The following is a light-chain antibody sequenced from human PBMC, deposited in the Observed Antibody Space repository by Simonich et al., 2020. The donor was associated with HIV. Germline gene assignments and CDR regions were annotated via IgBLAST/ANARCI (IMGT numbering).Light chain of an antibody. J-gene: IGKJ1*01. CDR2: EGS. V-gene: IGKV2-29*03. CDR3: MQGIHKT. Sequence: EIVMTQTPLSLSVPPGQPASISCKSSQSLLHSNGRTFLLWYLQKPGQSPQLLIYEGSSRVSGGPDRCSGSGSGTDFTLKINRVEAEDVGVYYCMQGIHKTFGQGTKVEIK. CDR1: QSLLHSNGRTF.